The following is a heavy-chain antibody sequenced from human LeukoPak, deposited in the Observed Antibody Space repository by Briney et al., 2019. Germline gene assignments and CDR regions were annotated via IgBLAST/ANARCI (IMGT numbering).Heavy chain of an antibody. Sequence: SETLSLTCTVSGGSISSSSYYWGWIRQPPGKGLEWIGSINHSGSTNYNPSLKSRVTISVDTSKNQFSLKLSSVTAADTAVYYCARLGRWLLSYPEGDYWGQGTLVTVSS. V-gene: IGHV4-39*07. J-gene: IGHJ4*02. D-gene: IGHD3-3*01. CDR2: INHSGST. CDR3: ARLGRWLLSYPEGDY. CDR1: GGSISSSSYY.